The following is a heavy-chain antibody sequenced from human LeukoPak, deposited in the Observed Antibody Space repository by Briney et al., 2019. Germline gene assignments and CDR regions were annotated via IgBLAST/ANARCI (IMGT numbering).Heavy chain of an antibody. Sequence: QTGGSLRLSCAASGFTISFYWMSWVRQAPGKGLEWVANINQVASEKNYVDSVKGRFTISRDNAKNTLFLQMNSLRAEDTAMYYCSRDRSSAFDIWGQGTMVTVSS. J-gene: IGHJ3*02. CDR1: GFTISFYW. CDR2: INQVASEK. V-gene: IGHV3-7*01. CDR3: SRDRSSAFDI.